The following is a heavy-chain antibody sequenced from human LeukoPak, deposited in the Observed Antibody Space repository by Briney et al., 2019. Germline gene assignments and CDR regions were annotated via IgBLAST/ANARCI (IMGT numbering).Heavy chain of an antibody. CDR1: GFTFSSYE. J-gene: IGHJ4*02. D-gene: IGHD4-23*01. CDR3: ASYGGNPRAFDY. CDR2: ISSSGSTI. V-gene: IGHV3-48*03. Sequence: GGSLRLSCAASGFTFSSYEMNWVRQAPGKGLEWVSYISSSGSTIYYADSVKGRFTISRDNAKNSLYLQMNSLRAEDTAVYYCASYGGNPRAFDYWGQGTLVTVPS.